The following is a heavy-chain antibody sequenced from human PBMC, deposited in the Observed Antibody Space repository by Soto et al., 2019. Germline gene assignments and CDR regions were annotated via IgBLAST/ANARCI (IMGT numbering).Heavy chain of an antibody. CDR1: GFAFSNAW. V-gene: IGHV3-15*07. D-gene: IGHD3-22*01. CDR2: IKSKGHGGTT. CDR3: TTDSYTSVIVVRFDY. J-gene: IGHJ4*01. Sequence: PGGSLRLSCAASGFAFSNAWINWVRQAPGKGLEWVGRIKSKGHGGTTDFAAPVRGRFAISRDDSRNLVYMQMNSLNTEDTAVYYCTTDSYTSVIVVRFDYWGHGPLVTXSP.